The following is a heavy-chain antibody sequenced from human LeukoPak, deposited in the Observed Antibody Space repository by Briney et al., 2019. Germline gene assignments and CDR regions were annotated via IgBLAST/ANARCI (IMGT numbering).Heavy chain of an antibody. CDR3: ARGSSITMVRGVPAY. CDR1: GYTFTSYY. Sequence: ASVKVSCKASGYTFTSYYMHWVRQAPGQGLEWMGIINPSGGSTSYAQKFQGRVTMTRDTSTSTVYTELSSLRSEDTAVYYCARGSSITMVRGVPAYWGQGTLVTVSS. J-gene: IGHJ4*02. D-gene: IGHD3-10*01. V-gene: IGHV1-46*01. CDR2: INPSGGST.